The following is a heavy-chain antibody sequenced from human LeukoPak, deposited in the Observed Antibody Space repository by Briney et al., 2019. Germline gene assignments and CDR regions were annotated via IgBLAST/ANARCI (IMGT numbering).Heavy chain of an antibody. Sequence: PSETLSLTCTVSGGSISSGGYYWSWIRQPPGKGLEWIGYIYHSGSTYYNPSLKSRVTISVDRSKNQFSLKLSSVTAADTAVYYCATSPQAGGYDFWSGYYERRGEPFDYWGQGTLVTVSS. D-gene: IGHD3-3*01. CDR2: IYHSGST. J-gene: IGHJ4*02. CDR3: ATSPQAGGYDFWSGYYERRGEPFDY. V-gene: IGHV4-30-2*01. CDR1: GGSISSGGYY.